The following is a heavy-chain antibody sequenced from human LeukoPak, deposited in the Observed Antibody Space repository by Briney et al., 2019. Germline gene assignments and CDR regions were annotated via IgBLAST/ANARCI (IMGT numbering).Heavy chain of an antibody. CDR2: ITNWNGGSI. CDR1: GFSFDDYS. CDR3: ARCSRSSTDCYSAFDI. D-gene: IGHD2-2*02. J-gene: IGHJ3*02. V-gene: IGHV3-20*04. Sequence: PGGSLRLSCEASGFSFDDYSMSWVRQSTGKGLEWVSAITNWNGGSIGYADSVRGRFTISRDNAKNSLYLQMNSLRAEDTALYYCARCSRSSTDCYSAFDIWGQGTMVTVSS.